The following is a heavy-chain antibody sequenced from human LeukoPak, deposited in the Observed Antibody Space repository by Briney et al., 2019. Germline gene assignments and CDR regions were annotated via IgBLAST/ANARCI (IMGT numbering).Heavy chain of an antibody. J-gene: IGHJ6*03. Sequence: GGSLRLSCAASGFTFSSYGMSWVRQAPGKGLEWVSSISGSGGSTYYADSVKGRFTISRGNSKNTLYLQMNSLRAEDTAVYYCAKVGPYCSSTSCCVYYYYYMDVWGKGTTVTISS. CDR2: ISGSGGST. V-gene: IGHV3-23*01. D-gene: IGHD2-2*01. CDR1: GFTFSSYG. CDR3: AKVGPYCSSTSCCVYYYYYMDV.